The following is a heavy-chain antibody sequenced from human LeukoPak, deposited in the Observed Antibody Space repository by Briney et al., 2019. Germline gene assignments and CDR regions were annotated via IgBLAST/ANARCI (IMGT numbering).Heavy chain of an antibody. CDR2: IIPIFGTA. D-gene: IGHD3-10*01. Sequence: ASVKVSCKASGGTFSSCAISWVRQAPGQGLEWMGGIIPIFGTANYAQKFQGRVTITADESTSTAYMELSSLRSEDTAVYYCARETRVYGSGVLLGFDPWGQGTLVTVSS. J-gene: IGHJ5*02. V-gene: IGHV1-69*13. CDR3: ARETRVYGSGVLLGFDP. CDR1: GGTFSSCA.